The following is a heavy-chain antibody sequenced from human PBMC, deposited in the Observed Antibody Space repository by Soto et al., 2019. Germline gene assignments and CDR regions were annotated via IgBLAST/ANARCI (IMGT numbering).Heavy chain of an antibody. CDR1: GGSISSSSYY. V-gene: IGHV4-39*01. CDR2: IYYSGST. Sequence: SETLSLTCTVSGGSISSSSYYWGWIRQPPGKGLEWIGSIYYSGSTYYNPSLKSRVTISVDTSKNQFSLKLSSVTAADTAVYYCARLVSNDFWSGYPYFDYWGQGTLVTVSS. D-gene: IGHD3-3*01. J-gene: IGHJ4*02. CDR3: ARLVSNDFWSGYPYFDY.